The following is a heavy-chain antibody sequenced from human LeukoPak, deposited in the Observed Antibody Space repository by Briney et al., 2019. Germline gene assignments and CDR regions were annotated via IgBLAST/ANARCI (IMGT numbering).Heavy chain of an antibody. J-gene: IGHJ4*02. V-gene: IGHV3-30*18. Sequence: GGSLRLSCEASGFTFSDYAMHWVRQAPGKGLEWVALTSRDGSDEKCADSVRGRFTISRDNSKNTLYLQMNSLRAEDTAVYYCGKAIHLPGYLPSFGPCWGRETLVTVS. CDR1: GFTFSDYA. CDR2: TSRDGSDE. D-gene: IGHD3-16*01. CDR3: GKAIHLPGYLPSFGPC.